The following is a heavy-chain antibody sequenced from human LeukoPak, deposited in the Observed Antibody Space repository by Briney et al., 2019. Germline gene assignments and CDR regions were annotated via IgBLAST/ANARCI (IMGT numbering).Heavy chain of an antibody. V-gene: IGHV1-69*05. CDR1: GYTFTSYD. J-gene: IGHJ2*01. CDR2: IIPIFGTA. CDR3: ARDSDFWSGYYTYFDL. D-gene: IGHD3-3*01. Sequence: SVKVSCKASGYTFTSYDINWVRQATGQGLEWMGGIIPIFGTANYAQKFQGRVTITTDESTSTAYMGLSSLRSEDTAVYYCARDSDFWSGYYTYFDLWGRGTLVTVSS.